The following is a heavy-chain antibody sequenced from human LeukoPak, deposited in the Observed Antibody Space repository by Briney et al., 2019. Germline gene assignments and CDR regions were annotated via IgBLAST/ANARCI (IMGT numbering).Heavy chain of an antibody. V-gene: IGHV4-34*01. Sequence: SETLSLTCAVYGGSFSGYYWSWIRQPPGKGLEWIGEINYSGSTNYNPSLKSRVTISVDTSKNQFSLKLSSVTAADTAVYYCAREIPYSSSWSNFDYWGQGTLVTVSS. CDR1: GGSFSGYY. J-gene: IGHJ4*02. CDR3: AREIPYSSSWSNFDY. D-gene: IGHD6-13*01. CDR2: INYSGST.